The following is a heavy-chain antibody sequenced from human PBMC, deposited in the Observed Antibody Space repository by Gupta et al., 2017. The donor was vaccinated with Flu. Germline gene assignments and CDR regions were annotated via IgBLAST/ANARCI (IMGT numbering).Heavy chain of an antibody. J-gene: IGHJ3*02. CDR1: GFSISSTGVG. V-gene: IGHV2-5*02. CDR3: PPSFTNAFDI. Sequence: QITLKESGPTLVKPTQTLTLTCTFSGFSISSTGVGVGWIRQPPGKALEWLALIYWDDDKRYNPSLKSRLTVTRDTSKNQVVLTMTNLDPADTATYYCPPSFTNAFDIWGQGTMVTVSS. CDR2: IYWDDDK.